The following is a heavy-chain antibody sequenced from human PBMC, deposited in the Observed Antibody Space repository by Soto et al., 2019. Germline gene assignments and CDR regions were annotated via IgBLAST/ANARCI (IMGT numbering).Heavy chain of an antibody. J-gene: IGHJ5*01. CDR2: IYNSGIM. CDR3: AKDLPGELLPTCFDS. CDR1: EGSISSSGCY. V-gene: IGHV4-39*02. Sequence: LEMLCLRSIVSEGSISSSGCYWSLISQTPGKGPEWIGSIYNSGIMHYNPSLRNRLTMSVDTSKNQFSLKLTSVTAADTALYYCAKDLPGELLPTCFDSWGQGTLVTVSS. D-gene: IGHD1-26*01.